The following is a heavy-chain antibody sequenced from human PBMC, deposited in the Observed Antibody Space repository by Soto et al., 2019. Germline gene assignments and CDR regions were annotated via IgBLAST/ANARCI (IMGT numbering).Heavy chain of an antibody. Sequence: GASVKVSCKASGYTFTSYGISWVRQAPGQRLEWMGWINAGNGNTKYSQKFQGRVTITRDTSASAAYMELSSLSSEDTAVYYCARAVAVAADFDYWGQGTLVTVSS. V-gene: IGHV1-3*01. D-gene: IGHD6-19*01. J-gene: IGHJ4*02. CDR3: ARAVAVAADFDY. CDR1: GYTFTSYG. CDR2: INAGNGNT.